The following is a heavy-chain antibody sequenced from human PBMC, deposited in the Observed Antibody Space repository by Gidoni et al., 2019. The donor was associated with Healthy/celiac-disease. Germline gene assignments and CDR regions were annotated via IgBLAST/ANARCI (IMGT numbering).Heavy chain of an antibody. Sequence: EVQLVESGGGLVKPGGSLRLSCAASGFTFSSYSMNWVRQAPGQGLEWVSSISSSSSYIYYADSVKGRFTISRDNAKNSLYLQMNSLRAEDTAVYYCARGLTHGSGSYVGVYWGQGTLVTVSS. J-gene: IGHJ4*02. D-gene: IGHD3-10*01. V-gene: IGHV3-21*01. CDR2: ISSSSSYI. CDR3: ARGLTHGSGSYVGVY. CDR1: GFTFSSYS.